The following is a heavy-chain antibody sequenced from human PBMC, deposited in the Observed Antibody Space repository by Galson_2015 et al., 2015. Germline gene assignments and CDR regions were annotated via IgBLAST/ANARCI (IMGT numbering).Heavy chain of an antibody. D-gene: IGHD1-26*01. CDR2: ISSSSSTI. Sequence: SLRLSCAASGFTFSSYSMNWVRQAPGKGLEWVSCISSSSSTIYYADSVKGRFTISRDNAKNSLYLQMNSLRAEDTAVYYCARATYYYYGMDVWGQGTTVTVSS. V-gene: IGHV3-48*01. J-gene: IGHJ6*02. CDR3: ARATYYYYGMDV. CDR1: GFTFSSYS.